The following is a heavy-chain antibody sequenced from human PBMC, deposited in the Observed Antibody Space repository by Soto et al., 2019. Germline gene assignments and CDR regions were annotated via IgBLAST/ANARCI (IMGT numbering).Heavy chain of an antibody. J-gene: IGHJ4*02. V-gene: IGHV1-24*01. D-gene: IGHD3-3*01. CDR1: GYTLAELS. Sequence: QLQLVQSGAEVKKPGASVKVSCKVSGYTLAELSMHWVRQAPGKGLEWMGGFDPEDAETIYAQKFQGRVSMTMDTSTDTAYMELTSLRAEDSAVYYCTTRQRPIRFLEWLSRYYFDFWGQGTLVTVSS. CDR2: FDPEDAET. CDR3: TTRQRPIRFLEWLSRYYFDF.